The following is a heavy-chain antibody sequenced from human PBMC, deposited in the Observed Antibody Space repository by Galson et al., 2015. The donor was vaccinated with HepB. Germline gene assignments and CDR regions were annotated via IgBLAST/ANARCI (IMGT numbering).Heavy chain of an antibody. D-gene: IGHD5-24*01. CDR2: ISGYNGKT. Sequence: SVKVSCKASGYTFTRYGINWVRQAPGQGLEWMGWISGYNGKTSQKLQGRVTMTTDTSTNTAYMELRNLRSDDTAVYYCARGGMAAIGGPTFDHWGQGTLVTVSS. CDR1: GYTFTRYG. J-gene: IGHJ4*02. CDR3: ARGGMAAIGGPTFDH. V-gene: IGHV1-18*01.